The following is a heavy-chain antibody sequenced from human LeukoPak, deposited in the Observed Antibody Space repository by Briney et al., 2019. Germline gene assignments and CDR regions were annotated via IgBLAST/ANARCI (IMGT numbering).Heavy chain of an antibody. CDR3: ARGSTYYDSSGQVPFDY. D-gene: IGHD3-22*01. CDR1: GFTFSTYS. CDR2: ISSSSSTI. J-gene: IGHJ4*02. V-gene: IGHV3-48*01. Sequence: QAGGSLRLSCAASGFTFSTYSMNWVRQAPGKGLEWVSYISSSSSTIYYADSVKGRFTISRDNAKNSLYLQMNSLRAEDTAVYHCARGSTYYDSSGQVPFDYRGQGTLVTVSS.